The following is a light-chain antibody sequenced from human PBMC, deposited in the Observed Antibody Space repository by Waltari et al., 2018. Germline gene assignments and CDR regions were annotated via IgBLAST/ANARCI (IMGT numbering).Light chain of an antibody. Sequence: EIVLTQSPGTLFLSPGERATLPCRASQSVSSSYLAWYQQKPGQAPRFLIYGASSRATGIPDRFSGSGSGTDFTLTISRLEPEDFAVYYCQQYGSSPRAFGQGTRLEIK. J-gene: IGKJ5*01. V-gene: IGKV3-20*01. CDR3: QQYGSSPRA. CDR2: GAS. CDR1: QSVSSSY.